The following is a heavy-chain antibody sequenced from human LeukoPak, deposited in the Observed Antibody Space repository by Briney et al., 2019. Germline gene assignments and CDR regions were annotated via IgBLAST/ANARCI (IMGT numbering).Heavy chain of an antibody. D-gene: IGHD2-2*01. CDR1: GYTFTSYG. Sequence: ASVTVSCKASGYTFTSYGISWMRQAPGQGLEWMGWISAYNGNTNYAQKLQGRVTMTTDTSTSTAYMELRSLRSDDTAVYYCARKYCSSTSCSDELDDYWGQGTLVTVSS. V-gene: IGHV1-18*04. CDR3: ARKYCSSTSCSDELDDY. CDR2: ISAYNGNT. J-gene: IGHJ4*02.